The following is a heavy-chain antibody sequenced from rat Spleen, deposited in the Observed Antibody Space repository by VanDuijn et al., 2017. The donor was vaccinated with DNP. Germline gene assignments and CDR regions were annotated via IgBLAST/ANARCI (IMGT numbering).Heavy chain of an antibody. CDR2: ISSDGSHT. J-gene: IGHJ4*01. CDR3: TTLITFMSG. D-gene: IGHD1-1*01. V-gene: IGHV5-20*01. Sequence: EVQLVESGGGLVQPGRSLKLSCAASGFTFSDYYMAWVRPTPTKGLDWVASISSDGSHTYYRDSVKGRFTISRDNAKSSLFLQMDSLRSEDTATYYCTTLITFMSGWSQGTSVTVSS. CDR1: GFTFSDYY.